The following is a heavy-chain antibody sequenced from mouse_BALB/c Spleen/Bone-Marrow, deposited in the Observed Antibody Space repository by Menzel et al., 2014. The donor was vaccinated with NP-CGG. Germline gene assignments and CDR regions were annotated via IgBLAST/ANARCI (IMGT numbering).Heavy chain of an antibody. V-gene: IGHV14-3*02. CDR1: GFKIKDTY. D-gene: IGHD2-14*01. CDR3: ARYRLGTYFDY. J-gene: IGHJ2*01. Sequence: EVKLEESGAELVKPGASVKLSCTASGFKIKDTYIHWVRQRPEQGLEWIGRFDPANGDTRYDPKFQGKATITADTSSSTAYLQLSSLTSEDTAVYCCARYRLGTYFDYWGQGTTLTVSS. CDR2: FDPANGDT.